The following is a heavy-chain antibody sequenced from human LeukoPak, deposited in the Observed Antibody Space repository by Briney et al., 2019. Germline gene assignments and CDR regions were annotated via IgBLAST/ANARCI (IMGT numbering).Heavy chain of an antibody. CDR2: ISSSGSTI. V-gene: IGHV3-48*03. CDR1: GFTFSSYE. J-gene: IGHJ6*02. D-gene: IGHD1-26*01. Sequence: GGSLRLSCAASGFTFSSYEMNWVRQAPGKGLEWVSYISSSGSTIYYADYVKGRFTISRDNAKNSLYLQMNSLRAEDTAVYYCARVELLPNYYYYGMDVWGQGTTVTVSS. CDR3: ARVELLPNYYYYGMDV.